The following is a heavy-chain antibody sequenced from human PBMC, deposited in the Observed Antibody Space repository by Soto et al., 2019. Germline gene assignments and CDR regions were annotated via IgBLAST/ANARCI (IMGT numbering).Heavy chain of an antibody. D-gene: IGHD2-2*01. CDR3: ARQTEMPPHFYAGMDV. V-gene: IGHV1-69*06. CDR2: IIPMFGTA. Sequence: QVHLVQSGAEVKKPGSSVQVSCTAAGGTFGSYTVTWVRQAPGQGLEWMGEIIPMFGTASYAQKFQGSVTLTADKSTTTAHRELSSLSSDDTAVYFCARQTEMPPHFYAGMDVWGQWTTVTASS. CDR1: GGTFGSYT. J-gene: IGHJ6*02.